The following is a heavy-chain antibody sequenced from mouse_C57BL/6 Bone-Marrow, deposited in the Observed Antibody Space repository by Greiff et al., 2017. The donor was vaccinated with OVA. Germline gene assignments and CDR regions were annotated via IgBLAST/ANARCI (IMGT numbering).Heavy chain of an antibody. Sequence: EVQLQESGPELVKPGASVKISCKASGYSFTGYYMNWVKQSPEKSLEWIGEINPSTGGTTYNQKFKAKATLTVDKSSSTAYMQLKSLTSEDSAVYYCARGGYYYGSVWYFDVWGTGTTVTVSS. V-gene: IGHV1-42*01. CDR1: GYSFTGYY. J-gene: IGHJ1*03. CDR3: ARGGYYYGSVWYFDV. CDR2: INPSTGGT. D-gene: IGHD1-1*01.